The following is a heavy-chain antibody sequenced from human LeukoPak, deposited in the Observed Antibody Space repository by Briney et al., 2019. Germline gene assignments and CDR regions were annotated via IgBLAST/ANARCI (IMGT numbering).Heavy chain of an antibody. Sequence: GASVTVSCKGSGYTFTTYGIGWVRQAPGQGLEWMGWINANSGNTNYAQKFQGRLTMTTDTSTITAYMELRSLRSDDTAVYYCARDGYFDYWGQGTLVTVSS. J-gene: IGHJ4*02. CDR2: INANSGNT. CDR1: GYTFTTYG. V-gene: IGHV1-18*01. CDR3: ARDGYFDY.